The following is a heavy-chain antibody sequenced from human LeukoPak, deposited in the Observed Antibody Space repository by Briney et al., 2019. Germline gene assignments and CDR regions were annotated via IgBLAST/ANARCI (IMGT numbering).Heavy chain of an antibody. Sequence: GGSLRLSCAASGFSFSSYWMSWVRQAPGKGLEWLANIKQDGSEKHYVDSVKGRFTISRDNAKNSLYLQMNSLRAEDTAVYYCARTDYYGSGSYYLFDYWGQGTLVTVSS. D-gene: IGHD3-10*01. CDR2: IKQDGSEK. J-gene: IGHJ4*02. V-gene: IGHV3-7*01. CDR1: GFSFSSYW. CDR3: ARTDYYGSGSYYLFDY.